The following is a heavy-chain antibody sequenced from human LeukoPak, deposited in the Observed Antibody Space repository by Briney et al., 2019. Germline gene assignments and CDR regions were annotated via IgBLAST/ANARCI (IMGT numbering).Heavy chain of an antibody. CDR2: ISAYNGNT. V-gene: IGHV1-18*01. J-gene: IGHJ4*02. CDR3: ARDSIAVAGIEPDY. D-gene: IGHD6-19*01. Sequence: ASVKVSCKVSGYTLTELSMHWVRQAPGQGLEWMGWISAYNGNTNYAQKLQGRVTMTTDTSTSTAYMELRSLRSDDTAVYYCARDSIAVAGIEPDYWGQGTLVTVSS. CDR1: GYTLTELS.